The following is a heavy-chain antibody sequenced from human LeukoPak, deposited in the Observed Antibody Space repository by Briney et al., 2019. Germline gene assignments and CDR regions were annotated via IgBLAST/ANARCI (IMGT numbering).Heavy chain of an antibody. V-gene: IGHV3-11*03. Sequence: GGSLRLSCAASGFTFSDYYMSWIRQAPGKGLEWVSYISSSSSYTNYADSVKGRFTISRDNAKNSLYLQMNSLRAEDTAVYYCASARGSSWADFDYWGQGTLVTVSS. D-gene: IGHD6-13*01. CDR2: ISSSSSYT. CDR1: GFTFSDYY. J-gene: IGHJ4*02. CDR3: ASARGSSWADFDY.